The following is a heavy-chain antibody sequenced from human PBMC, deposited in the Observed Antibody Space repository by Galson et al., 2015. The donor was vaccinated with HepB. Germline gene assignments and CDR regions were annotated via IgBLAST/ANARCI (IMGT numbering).Heavy chain of an antibody. CDR2: ISSSSSTI. V-gene: IGHV3-48*01. CDR3: ATMGATIH. Sequence: SLRLSCAASGFTFSSYAMHWVRQAPGKGLEWVSYISSSSSTIYYADSVKGRFTISRDNAKNSLYLQMNSLRAEDTAVYYCATMGATIHWGQGTLVTVSS. J-gene: IGHJ4*02. D-gene: IGHD1-26*01. CDR1: GFTFSSYA.